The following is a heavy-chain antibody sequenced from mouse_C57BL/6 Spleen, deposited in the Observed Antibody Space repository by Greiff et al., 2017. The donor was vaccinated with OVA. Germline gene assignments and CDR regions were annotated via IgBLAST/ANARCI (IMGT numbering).Heavy chain of an antibody. V-gene: IGHV5-17*01. CDR1: GFTFSDYG. CDR3: ARRHYYGSSPWYFDV. Sequence: EVHLVESGGGLVKPGGSLKLSCAASGFTFSDYGMHWVRQAPEKGLEWVAYISSGSSTIYYADTVKGRFTISRDNAKNTLFLQMTSLRSEDTAMYYCARRHYYGSSPWYFDVWGTGTTVTVSS. D-gene: IGHD1-1*01. J-gene: IGHJ1*03. CDR2: ISSGSSTI.